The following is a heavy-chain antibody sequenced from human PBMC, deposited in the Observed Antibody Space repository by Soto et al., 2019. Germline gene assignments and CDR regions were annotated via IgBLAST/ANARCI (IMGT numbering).Heavy chain of an antibody. D-gene: IGHD6-19*01. CDR1: GYTFTSYG. CDR3: ARDSSGRANFDY. CDR2: TSAYMVT. V-gene: IGHV1-18*01. Sequence: QVQLVQSGGEVKKPGASVKVSCKASGYTFTSYGISWVRQAPGQGLEWMGWTSAYMVTNYAQKFQGRVTMTTDTSTSTAYMELRSLRSDDTAMYYCARDSSGRANFDYWGQGTLVTVSS. J-gene: IGHJ4*02.